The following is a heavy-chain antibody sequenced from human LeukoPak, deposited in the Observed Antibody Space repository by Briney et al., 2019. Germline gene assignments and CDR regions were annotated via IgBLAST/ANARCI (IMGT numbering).Heavy chain of an antibody. CDR3: ARRPAPAPARHFDY. V-gene: IGHV3-30-3*01. J-gene: IGHJ4*02. D-gene: IGHD1-1*01. Sequence: PGRSLRLSRAASGLHLCRYAEHELRQAPGKGLEWLAVISSDGSLEYYADSVKGRFTISRDNSKYTLYLQMNSLRPEDTAVYYSARRPAPAPARHFDYWGQGTLVTVSS. CDR2: ISSDGSLE. CDR1: GLHLCRYA.